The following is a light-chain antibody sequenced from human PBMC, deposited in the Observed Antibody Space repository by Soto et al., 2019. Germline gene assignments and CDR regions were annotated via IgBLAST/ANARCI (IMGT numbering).Light chain of an antibody. CDR2: EVS. CDR3: SSYASGSTRL. Sequence: QSALTQPASVSGSPGQSITISCTGTSSDVGGYDYVSWYQQHPGKAPKLMIDEVSNRPTGVSIRFSGSKSGNTASLTISGLQAEDEADYYCSSYASGSTRLFGTATKLTVL. CDR1: SSDVGGYDY. V-gene: IGLV2-14*01. J-gene: IGLJ1*01.